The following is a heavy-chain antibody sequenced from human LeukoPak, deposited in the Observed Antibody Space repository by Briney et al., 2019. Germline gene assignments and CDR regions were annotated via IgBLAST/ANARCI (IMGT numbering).Heavy chain of an antibody. Sequence: PGGSLRLSCAASGFTFSSYAMSWVRHAPGKGLEWVLAISGSGGSTYYADSVTGRFTISRDNSKNTLYLQMNSLRAEDTAVYYCAKDRHYDFWSGHEYYFDYWGQGTLVTVSS. CDR3: AKDRHYDFWSGHEYYFDY. D-gene: IGHD3-3*01. CDR2: ISGSGGST. V-gene: IGHV3-23*01. CDR1: GFTFSSYA. J-gene: IGHJ4*02.